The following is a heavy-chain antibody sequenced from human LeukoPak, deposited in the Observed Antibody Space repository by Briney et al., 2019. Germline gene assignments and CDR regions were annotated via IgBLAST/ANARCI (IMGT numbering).Heavy chain of an antibody. V-gene: IGHV3-7*01. CDR1: GFTFSSYW. D-gene: IGHD3-22*01. CDR2: IKQDGSEK. J-gene: IGHJ4*02. CDR3: ARGLNYYGISGYLPTGY. Sequence: PGGSLRLSCAASGFTFSSYWMSWVRQAPGKGLECVAYIKQDGSEKYYVDSVKGRFSISRDNAQDSLYLQMNSLRAEDTAVYYCARGLNYYGISGYLPTGYWGQGTLVTVSS.